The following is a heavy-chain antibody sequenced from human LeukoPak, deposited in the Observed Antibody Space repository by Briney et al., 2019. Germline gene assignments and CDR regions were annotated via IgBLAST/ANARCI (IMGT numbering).Heavy chain of an antibody. CDR2: MKRDGSEI. J-gene: IGHJ4*02. V-gene: IGHV3-7*01. CDR3: ASSGSYRFDY. Sequence: GGSLRLSCSASGFTFSTYWMSWVRQAPAKGLEWVANMKRDGSEIYYVDSVRGRFTISRDNARNSLYLQMNSLRDEDTAVYYCASSGSYRFDYWGQGTLVTVSS. CDR1: GFTFSTYW. D-gene: IGHD1-26*01.